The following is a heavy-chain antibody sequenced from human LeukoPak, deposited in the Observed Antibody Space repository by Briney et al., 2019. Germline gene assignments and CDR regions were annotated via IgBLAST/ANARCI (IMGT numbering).Heavy chain of an antibody. CDR2: IFYSGST. D-gene: IGHD6-19*01. CDR1: GGSISSYY. Sequence: SETLSLTCTVSGGSISSYYWSWIRQPPGKGLEWIGYIFYSGSTNYNPSLKSRVTISVDTSKNQFSLKLSSVTAADTAVYYCARGRLAVARTNWFDPWGQGTLVTVSS. V-gene: IGHV4-59*12. J-gene: IGHJ5*02. CDR3: ARGRLAVARTNWFDP.